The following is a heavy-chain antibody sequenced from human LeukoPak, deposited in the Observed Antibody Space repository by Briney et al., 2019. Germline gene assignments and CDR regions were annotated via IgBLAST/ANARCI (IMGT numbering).Heavy chain of an antibody. J-gene: IGHJ4*02. CDR2: INPNSGDT. V-gene: IGHV1-2*02. Sequence: APVKVSCKASGYTFTGYYMHWVRQAPGQGLEWMGWINPNSGDTNYAQKFQGRVTMTRDTSIRTAYLEVGGLRSDDTAVYYCAKNPYEYYFDYWGQGTLVTVSS. CDR1: GYTFTGYY. CDR3: AKNPYEYYFDY. D-gene: IGHD5-12*01.